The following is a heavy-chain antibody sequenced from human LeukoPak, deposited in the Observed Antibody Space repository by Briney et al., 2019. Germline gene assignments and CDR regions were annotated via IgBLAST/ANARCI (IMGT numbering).Heavy chain of an antibody. D-gene: IGHD6-19*01. Sequence: PGGSLRLSCATSGYTFSNAWMSWVRQAPGKGLEWVGRIKSKSDGGTTDYAAPVKGRFTISRDDSKNTLYLQMNSLKTEDTAVYYCTTDGSGWDIYYFDYWGQGTLVTVSS. CDR1: GYTFSNAW. CDR2: IKSKSDGGTT. V-gene: IGHV3-15*01. J-gene: IGHJ4*02. CDR3: TTDGSGWDIYYFDY.